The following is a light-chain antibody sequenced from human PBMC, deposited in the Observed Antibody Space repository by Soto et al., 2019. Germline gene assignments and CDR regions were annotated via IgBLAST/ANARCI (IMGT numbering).Light chain of an antibody. Sequence: DIQMTQSPSTLSASVGDRVTLTCRASQSVSSWLAWYQQKPGKAPKLLIYDASSLESGVPSRFSGSGSGTEFTLTISRLQPDDFATYYCQQYNSYPSTFGQGTKVEIK. CDR3: QQYNSYPST. J-gene: IGKJ1*01. CDR1: QSVSSW. V-gene: IGKV1-5*01. CDR2: DAS.